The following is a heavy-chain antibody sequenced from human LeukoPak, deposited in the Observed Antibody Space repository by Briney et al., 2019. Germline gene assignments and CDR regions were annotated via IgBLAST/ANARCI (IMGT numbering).Heavy chain of an antibody. CDR3: ARDLQLGVRGVIITAGGDFDY. J-gene: IGHJ4*02. D-gene: IGHD3-10*01. CDR2: ISAYNGNT. CDR1: GYTFTSYG. V-gene: IGHV1-18*04. Sequence: ASVQVSCKASGYTFTSYGISWVRQAPGQGLEWMGWISAYNGNTNYAQKLQGRVTMTTDTSTSTAYMELRSLRSDDTAVYYCARDLQLGVRGVIITAGGDFDYWGQGTLVTVSS.